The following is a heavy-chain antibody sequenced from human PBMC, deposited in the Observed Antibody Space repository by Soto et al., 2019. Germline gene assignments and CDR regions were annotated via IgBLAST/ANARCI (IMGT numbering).Heavy chain of an antibody. Sequence: SETLSFTCIVSGVSITSYYWTWIRQPPGKGLEWIGYTYYSGSTNYNPSLKSRVAISVDTSKSQFSLKLKSVTSADTAVYYCAGTMGARYNWFDPWGQGTLVTSPQ. CDR3: AGTMGARYNWFDP. V-gene: IGHV4-59*01. J-gene: IGHJ5*02. CDR1: GVSITSYY. CDR2: TYYSGST. D-gene: IGHD3-10*01.